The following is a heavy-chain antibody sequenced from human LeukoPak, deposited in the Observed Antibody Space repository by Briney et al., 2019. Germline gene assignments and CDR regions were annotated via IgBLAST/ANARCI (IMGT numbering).Heavy chain of an antibody. CDR1: GFIFSSPW. D-gene: IGHD4-17*01. J-gene: IGHJ4*02. CDR3: AKERPDYGVFVV. Sequence: GGSLRLSCAASGFIFSSPWMSWVRQAPGKGLEWVSLIRASGGSTYYADSVKGRFTISRDNSKNILGLQMNSLRAEDTAVYYCAKERPDYGVFVVWGQGILVTVSS. CDR2: IRASGGST. V-gene: IGHV3-23*01.